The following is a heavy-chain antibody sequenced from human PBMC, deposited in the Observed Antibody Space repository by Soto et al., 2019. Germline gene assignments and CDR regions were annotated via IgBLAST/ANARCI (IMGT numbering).Heavy chain of an antibody. CDR1: GYTFNTYY. Sequence: QVQLVQSGAEVRKPGASVKVSCRPSGYTFNTYYLHWLRQAPGQALEWMGVIHPSGGGTTYAQKFLGRVTATRDTSTTTVFMELSSLRSDDTAVYYCARGGHIAVVTASFDNWGQGTLVTVSS. CDR2: IHPSGGGT. J-gene: IGHJ4*02. V-gene: IGHV1-46*02. D-gene: IGHD2-21*02. CDR3: ARGGHIAVVTASFDN.